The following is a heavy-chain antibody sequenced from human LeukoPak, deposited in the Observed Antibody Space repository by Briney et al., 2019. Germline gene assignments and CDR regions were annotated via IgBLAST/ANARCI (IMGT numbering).Heavy chain of an antibody. CDR1: GYTFTSYY. D-gene: IGHD7-27*01. Sequence: ASVKVSCKASGYTFTSYYMHWVRQAPGQGLEWMGWSSAYNGNTNYAQKLQGRVTMTTDTSTSTAYMELRSLRSDDTAVYYCAREKLTGDRGLSYFDYWGQGTLVTVSS. V-gene: IGHV1-18*04. J-gene: IGHJ4*02. CDR3: AREKLTGDRGLSYFDY. CDR2: SSAYNGNT.